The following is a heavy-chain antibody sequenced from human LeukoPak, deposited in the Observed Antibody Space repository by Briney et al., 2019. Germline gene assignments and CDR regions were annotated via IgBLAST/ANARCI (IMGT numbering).Heavy chain of an antibody. D-gene: IGHD3-10*01. CDR2: INPSGGST. Sequence: ASVKVSCKASGYTFTSYYMHWVRQAPGQGLEWMGIINPSGGSTSYAQKFQGRVTMTRNTSISTAYMELSSLRSEDTAVYYCARGHPGYYFDYWGQGTLVTVSS. CDR3: ARGHPGYYFDY. CDR1: GYTFTSYY. J-gene: IGHJ4*02. V-gene: IGHV1-46*01.